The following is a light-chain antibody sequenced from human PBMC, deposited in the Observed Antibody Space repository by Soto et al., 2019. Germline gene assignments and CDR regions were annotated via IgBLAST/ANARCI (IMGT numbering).Light chain of an antibody. CDR2: EVS. CDR3: SSYTSSSTWV. CDR1: SVDVGGYNY. J-gene: IGLJ3*02. Sequence: QSVLTQPASVSGSPGQSITISCPGTSVDVGGYNYFSWYQQHPGKAPKLMIYEVSNRPSGVSNRFSGSKSGNTASLTISGLQAEDEADYYCSSYTSSSTWVFGGGTKLTVL. V-gene: IGLV2-14*01.